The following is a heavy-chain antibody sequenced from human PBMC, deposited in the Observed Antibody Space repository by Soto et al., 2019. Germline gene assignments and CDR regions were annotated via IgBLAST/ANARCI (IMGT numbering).Heavy chain of an antibody. J-gene: IGHJ4*02. CDR2: IYYSGST. Sequence: SETLSLTCTVSGGSISSSSYYWGWIRQPPGKGLEWIGSIYYSGSTYYNPSLKSRVTISVDSSKNQCSLKLSSVTAADTAVYYCMMAARLRIMLADYWGQGTLVTVSS. CDR3: MMAARLRIMLADY. CDR1: GGSISSSSYY. D-gene: IGHD6-6*01. V-gene: IGHV4-39*01.